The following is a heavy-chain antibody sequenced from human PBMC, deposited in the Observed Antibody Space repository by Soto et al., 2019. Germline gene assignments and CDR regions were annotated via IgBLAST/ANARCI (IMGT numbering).Heavy chain of an antibody. V-gene: IGHV3-23*01. D-gene: IGHD4-17*01. J-gene: IGHJ4*02. CDR1: GFTFSSYV. CDR2: ISGSGGST. CDR3: ARGATVVSPEPFDY. Sequence: GGSLRLSCAASASGFTFSSYVMSWVRQAPGKGLEWVSAISGSGGSTYYADSVKGRFTISRDNSKNTLYLQMNSLRSEDTAVYYCARGATVVSPEPFDYWGQGTLVTVSS.